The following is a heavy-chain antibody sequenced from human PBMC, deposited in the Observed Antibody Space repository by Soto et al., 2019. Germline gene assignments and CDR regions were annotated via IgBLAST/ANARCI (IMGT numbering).Heavy chain of an antibody. V-gene: IGHV3-23*01. CDR2: ISGSGGST. CDR1: GFTFSSYA. Sequence: EVQLLESGGGLVQPGGSLRLSCAASGFTFSSYAMSWVRQAPGKGLEWVSAISGSGGSTYYADSVKGRFTISRDNSKNTLYLQMNSLTAEDTAVYYCAKLEMDYYGSGSSSGYFQHWGQGTLVTVSS. D-gene: IGHD3-10*01. J-gene: IGHJ1*01. CDR3: AKLEMDYYGSGSSSGYFQH.